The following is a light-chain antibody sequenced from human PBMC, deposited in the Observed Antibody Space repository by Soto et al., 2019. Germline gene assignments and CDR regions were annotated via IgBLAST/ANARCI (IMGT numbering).Light chain of an antibody. Sequence: EIVMTQSPDTLSVSPGERAALSCRTSQSVSRDLAWYQQKPGQAPRLLIYGASTRATGIPARFSGSGSGTEFTLTISSLQSEDFAVYYCQRYNNWPLTFGGGTKVESK. CDR3: QRYNNWPLT. J-gene: IGKJ4*01. CDR2: GAS. V-gene: IGKV3D-15*01. CDR1: QSVSRD.